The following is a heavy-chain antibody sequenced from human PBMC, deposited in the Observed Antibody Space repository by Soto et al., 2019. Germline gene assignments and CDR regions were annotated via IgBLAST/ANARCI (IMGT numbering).Heavy chain of an antibody. CDR2: IRNKANNYAT. CDR3: ARERRYYNNITCFFFDN. D-gene: IGHD3-10*01. CDR1: GFTFSDHY. Sequence: GGSLRLSCAASGFTFSDHYMDWVRQAPGKGLEWVGRIRNKANNYATEYAASVKGRFTISRDDSKNSLYLQMNSLETEDTAVYSCARERRYYNNITCFFFDNCGQGTLVTVSS. V-gene: IGHV3-72*01. J-gene: IGHJ4*02.